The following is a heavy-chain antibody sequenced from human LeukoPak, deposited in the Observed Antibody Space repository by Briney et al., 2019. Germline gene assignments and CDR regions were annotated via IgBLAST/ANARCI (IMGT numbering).Heavy chain of an antibody. Sequence: PGGSLRLSCAASGFTFSSYSMNWVRQAPGKGLEWVSAISASGGTIYYADSVKGRFTVSRDNSQNTVFLQMTSLRAEDTALYYCAKKPPKIADGNWFDPWGQGTLVTVSS. D-gene: IGHD5-24*01. CDR3: AKKPPKIADGNWFDP. CDR1: GFTFSSYS. J-gene: IGHJ5*02. V-gene: IGHV3-23*01. CDR2: ISASGGTI.